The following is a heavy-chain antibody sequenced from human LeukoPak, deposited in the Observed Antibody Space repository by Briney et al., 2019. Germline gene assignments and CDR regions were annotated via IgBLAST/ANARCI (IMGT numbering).Heavy chain of an antibody. CDR3: AKDQGGQLRYFDWSDC. J-gene: IGHJ4*02. D-gene: IGHD3-9*01. CDR1: GFTFSSYA. Sequence: QPGGSLRLSCAASGFTFSSYAMSWVRQAPGKGLEWVSAISGSGGSTYYADSVKGRFTISRDNSKNTLYLQMNSLRAEDTAVYYCAKDQGGQLRYFDWSDCWGQGTLVTVSS. CDR2: ISGSGGST. V-gene: IGHV3-23*01.